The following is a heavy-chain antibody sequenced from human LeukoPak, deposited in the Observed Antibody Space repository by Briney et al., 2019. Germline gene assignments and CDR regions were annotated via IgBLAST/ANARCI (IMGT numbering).Heavy chain of an antibody. V-gene: IGHV3-33*01. D-gene: IGHD4-17*01. Sequence: GGSLRLSCAASGFTFSSYGMLWVRQAPGKGLEWVAVIWYDGSNKYYVDSVKGRFTISRGNSKNTLYLQMNSLRAEDTAVYYCTRGGLATATTVVDYWGQGTLVTVSS. J-gene: IGHJ4*02. CDR1: GFTFSSYG. CDR2: IWYDGSNK. CDR3: TRGGLATATTVVDY.